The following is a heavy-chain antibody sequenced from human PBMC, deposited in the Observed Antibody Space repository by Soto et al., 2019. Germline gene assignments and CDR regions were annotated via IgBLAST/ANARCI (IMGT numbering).Heavy chain of an antibody. CDR3: TSPTQSYYYYYMDV. CDR1: GFTFSGTA. V-gene: IGHV3-73*01. J-gene: IGHJ6*03. CDR2: IRSKANSYAT. Sequence: PGGSLGLSCAASGFTFSGTAMHWVRQASGKGLEWVGRIRSKANSYATAYAASVKGRFTISRDDSKNTAYLQMNSLKTEDTAVYYCTSPTQSYYYYYMDVWGKGTTVTVSS.